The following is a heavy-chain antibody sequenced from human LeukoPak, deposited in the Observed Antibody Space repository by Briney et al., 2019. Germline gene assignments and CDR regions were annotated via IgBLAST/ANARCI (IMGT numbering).Heavy chain of an antibody. CDR1: GFIFSSNA. CDR2: IRYDGSNK. Sequence: GGSLRLSCAASGFIFSSNAMHWVRQAPGKGLEWVAFIRYDGSNKDYADSVKGRFTISRDNSKNTLYLQMNSLRPEDTAVYYCTKSRGSGSYSPPNYFDPWGQGTLVTVSS. V-gene: IGHV3-30*02. J-gene: IGHJ5*02. D-gene: IGHD3-10*01. CDR3: TKSRGSGSYSPPNYFDP.